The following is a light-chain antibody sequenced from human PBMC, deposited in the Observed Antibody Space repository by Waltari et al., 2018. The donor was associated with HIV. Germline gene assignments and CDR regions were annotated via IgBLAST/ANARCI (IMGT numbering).Light chain of an antibody. V-gene: IGLV1-51*01. Sequence: QSVLTQPPSVSAAPGQKVSFSCSGGNSNIGNNYVSWYQQLPGRAPRLLIYDNEKRPSGIPDRFSASKAGMSATLDITGLQIVDEADYYCGTWDSSLNLYVFGPGTTVAVL. CDR3: GTWDSSLNLYV. J-gene: IGLJ1*01. CDR2: DNE. CDR1: NSNIGNNY.